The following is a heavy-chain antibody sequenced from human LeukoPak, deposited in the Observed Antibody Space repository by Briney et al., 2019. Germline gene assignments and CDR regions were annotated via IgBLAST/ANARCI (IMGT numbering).Heavy chain of an antibody. J-gene: IGHJ6*04. CDR3: AKGGKGSSWYYYYYGMDV. D-gene: IGHD6-13*01. CDR1: GFTFSSHG. V-gene: IGHV3-30*18. Sequence: PGRSLRLSCAASGFTFSSHGMHWVRQAPGKGLEWVAVISYDGSNKYYADSVKGRFTISRDNSKNTLYLQMNSLRAEDTAVYYCAKGGKGSSWYYYYYGMDVWGKGTTVTVSS. CDR2: ISYDGSNK.